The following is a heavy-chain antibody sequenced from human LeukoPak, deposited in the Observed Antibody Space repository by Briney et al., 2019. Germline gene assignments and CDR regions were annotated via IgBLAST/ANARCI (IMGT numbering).Heavy chain of an antibody. V-gene: IGHV4-4*07. D-gene: IGHD2-2*01. CDR2: IYPRGST. CDR3: ARGRYCTATTCDAGGDAFDV. Sequence: SETLSLTCTVSGGSISSYYWSWIRQPAGKGLEWIGRIYPRGSTTYNSSLKSRVTMSADTSKNHFSLKLSSLTAADTAVYYCARGRYCTATTCDAGGDAFDVWGQGTMVTLSS. J-gene: IGHJ3*01. CDR1: GGSISSYY.